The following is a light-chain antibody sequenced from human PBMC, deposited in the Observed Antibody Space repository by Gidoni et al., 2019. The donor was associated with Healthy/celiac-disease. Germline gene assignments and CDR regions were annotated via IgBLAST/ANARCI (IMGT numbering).Light chain of an antibody. CDR2: AAS. CDR1: QSISSY. V-gene: IGKV1-39*01. J-gene: IGKJ2*01. CDR3: QQSYSTPYT. Sequence: DIQMTQSPSSLSASVGDRVTITCRASQSISSYLNWYQQKPGKAPKLLIYAASSLQSGFPSRFSGSGSGTDFTLTISSLQPEDFATYYCQQSYSTPYTFXQXTKLEIK.